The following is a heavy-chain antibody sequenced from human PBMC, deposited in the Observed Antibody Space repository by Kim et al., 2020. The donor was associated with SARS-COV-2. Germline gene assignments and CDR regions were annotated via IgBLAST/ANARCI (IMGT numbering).Heavy chain of an antibody. Sequence: GGSLRLSCAASGFTFSSYGMHWVRQAPGKGLEWVAVISYDGSNKYYADSVKGRFTISRDNSKNTLYLQMNSLRAEDTAVYYCAKCPYDSSPSWGQGTLVTVSS. J-gene: IGHJ5*02. CDR1: GFTFSSYG. CDR2: ISYDGSNK. V-gene: IGHV3-30*18. CDR3: AKCPYDSSPS. D-gene: IGHD3-22*01.